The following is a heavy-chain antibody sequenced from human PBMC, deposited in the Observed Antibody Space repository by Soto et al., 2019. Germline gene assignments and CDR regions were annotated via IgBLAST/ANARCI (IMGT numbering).Heavy chain of an antibody. CDR3: ARADDYGDYVREGWFDP. D-gene: IGHD4-17*01. CDR1: GGSFSGYY. J-gene: IGHJ5*02. CDR2: INHSGST. Sequence: QVQLQQWGAGLLKPSETLSLTCAVYGGSFSGYYWSWIRHPPGKGLEWIGEINHSGSTNYNPSLKSRVTISVDTSKNQFSLKLSSVTATDTAVYYCARADDYGDYVREGWFDPCGQGTLVTVSS. V-gene: IGHV4-34*01.